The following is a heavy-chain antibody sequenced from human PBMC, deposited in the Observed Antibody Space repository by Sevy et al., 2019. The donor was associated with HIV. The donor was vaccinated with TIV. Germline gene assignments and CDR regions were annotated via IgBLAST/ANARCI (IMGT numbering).Heavy chain of an antibody. CDR3: TRSAAEAKNCYCGGDCYSDY. D-gene: IGHD2-21*02. CDR1: GYTFTGYY. V-gene: IGHV1-2*02. Sequence: ASVKVSCKASGYTFTGYYLHWVRHAPGQGLEWMGWINPKSRGTNYAPKFQGRVTMTRDTSISTASMELSRLRSDDTAVYYCTRSAAEAKNCYCGGDCYSDYWGQGTLVTVSS. J-gene: IGHJ4*02. CDR2: INPKSRGT.